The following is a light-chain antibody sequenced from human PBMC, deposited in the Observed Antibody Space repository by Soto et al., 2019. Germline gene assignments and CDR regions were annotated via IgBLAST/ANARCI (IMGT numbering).Light chain of an antibody. CDR2: DAS. CDR1: QSISSW. V-gene: IGKV1-5*01. Sequence: DIQMTQSPSTLSASVGDRVTITCRASQSISSWLAWYQQKLGRAPRLLIYDASSLESGVPSRFSGSGYGTEFTLTISSLQPEDCAIYFCQQANSFPITFGQGTRLEIK. J-gene: IGKJ5*01. CDR3: QQANSFPIT.